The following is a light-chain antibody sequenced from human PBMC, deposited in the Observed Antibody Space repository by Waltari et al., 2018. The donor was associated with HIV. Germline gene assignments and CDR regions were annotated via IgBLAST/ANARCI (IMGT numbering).Light chain of an antibody. Sequence: QSALTQPASVSGSPGQSITISCTGTSGDVGGYNFVSWYQQHPGKAPKLIIYEVTYRPSGVPDRFSGSKSGNTAPLTISGLQAEDEANYYCCSYTSSNTYDFGTGTTVTVL. CDR2: EVT. V-gene: IGLV2-14*03. CDR1: SGDVGGYNF. J-gene: IGLJ1*01. CDR3: CSYTSSNTYD.